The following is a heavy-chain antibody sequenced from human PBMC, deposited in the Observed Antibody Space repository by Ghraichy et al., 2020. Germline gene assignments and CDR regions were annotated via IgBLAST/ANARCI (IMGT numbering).Heavy chain of an antibody. J-gene: IGHJ3*02. CDR1: GYTFTSYG. Sequence: ASVKVSCKASGYTFTSYGISWVRQAPGQGLEWMGWISAYNGNTNYAQKLQGRVTMTTDTSTSTAYMELRSLRSDDTAVYYCARDNPSSGWFGDAFDIWGQGTMVTVSS. D-gene: IGHD6-19*01. CDR3: ARDNPSSGWFGDAFDI. CDR2: ISAYNGNT. V-gene: IGHV1-18*01.